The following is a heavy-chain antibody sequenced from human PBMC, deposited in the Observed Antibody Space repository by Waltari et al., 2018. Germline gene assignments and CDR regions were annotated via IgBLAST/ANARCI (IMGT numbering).Heavy chain of an antibody. J-gene: IGHJ5*02. V-gene: IGHV4-4*07. CDR2: IYTSGST. CDR1: GGSISSYY. CDR3: ARDPVPAAIGSNWFDP. D-gene: IGHD2-2*01. Sequence: QVQLQESGPGLVKPSETLSLPCTVSGGSISSYYWSWIRQPAGKGLEWIGRIYTSGSTNYNPSLKSRVPMSVDTSKNQFSLKLSSVTAADTAVYYCARDPVPAAIGSNWFDPWGQGTLVTVSS.